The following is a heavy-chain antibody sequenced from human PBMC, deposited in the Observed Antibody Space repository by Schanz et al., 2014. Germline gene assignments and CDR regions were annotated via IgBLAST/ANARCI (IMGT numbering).Heavy chain of an antibody. V-gene: IGHV3-30*02. CDR3: AKSMYSTSWAFDF. Sequence: QVQLVESGGGVVQRGGSLRLSCAASGFIFSNYGMHWVRQAPGKGLEWVAFIWSDGSRTYHAESVKGRFTISRDNSKNTLYVQMNSLRAEDTAVYYCAKSMYSTSWAFDFWGQGAQVTVSS. J-gene: IGHJ4*02. CDR1: GFIFSNYG. D-gene: IGHD2-2*01. CDR2: IWSDGSRT.